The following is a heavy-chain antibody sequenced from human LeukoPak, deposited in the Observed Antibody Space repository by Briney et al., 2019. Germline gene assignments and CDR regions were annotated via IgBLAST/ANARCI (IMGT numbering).Heavy chain of an antibody. V-gene: IGHV3-7*01. J-gene: IGHJ4*02. CDR2: INQESTET. Sequence: GGSLRLSCAASGFRFTGFWMSWVRQAPGKGPERMANINQESTETYYVDSVRGRFTISRDNAKTSLSLQMNSLRVEDTAAYSCAREVDRSFGYWGQGNLVTVSS. D-gene: IGHD2-15*01. CDR1: GFRFTGFW. CDR3: AREVDRSFGY.